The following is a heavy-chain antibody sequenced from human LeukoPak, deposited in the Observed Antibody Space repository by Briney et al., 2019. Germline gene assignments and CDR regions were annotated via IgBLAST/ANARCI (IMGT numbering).Heavy chain of an antibody. V-gene: IGHV4-34*01. Sequence: PSETLSLTCAVSGGSFSGYYWSWIRQPPRKGLEWIGEINHSGSTNYNPSLKSRVTISVDTSKNQFSLKLNSETAADTAVYYCARGEIQVWLNRFDYWGQGTLVTVSS. CDR3: ARGEIQVWLNRFDY. CDR1: GGSFSGYY. J-gene: IGHJ4*02. D-gene: IGHD5-18*01. CDR2: INHSGST.